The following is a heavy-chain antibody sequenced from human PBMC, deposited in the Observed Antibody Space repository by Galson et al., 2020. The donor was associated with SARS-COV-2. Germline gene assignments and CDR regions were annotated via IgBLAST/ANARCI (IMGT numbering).Heavy chain of an antibody. CDR1: GFRXXXHY. CDR2: XXXXXEXXXX. CDR3: ARDSRTALDS. Sequence: GGSLRLSCTASGFRXXXHYMXXXXXXXXXXXXXXXXXXXXXEXXXXXYXASVRGRFAMSRDDSQNSLYLEMNTLKTEDTAVYYCARDSRTALDSWGPGTLVTVSP. V-gene: IGHV3-72*01. J-gene: IGHJ4*02.